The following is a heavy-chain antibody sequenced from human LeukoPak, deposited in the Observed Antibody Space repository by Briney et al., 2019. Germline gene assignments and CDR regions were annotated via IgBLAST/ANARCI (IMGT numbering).Heavy chain of an antibody. D-gene: IGHD1-26*01. CDR3: ARVAGGGSYRTNDC. CDR1: SYTFTSYG. J-gene: IGHJ4*02. V-gene: IGHV1-18*01. Sequence: ASVKVSCKASSYTFTSYGISWVRQAPGRGLEWMGWISAYNGNTNYAQKLQGRVTMTTDTSTSTAYMELRSLRSDDTAVYYCARVAGGGSYRTNDCWGQGTLVTVSS. CDR2: ISAYNGNT.